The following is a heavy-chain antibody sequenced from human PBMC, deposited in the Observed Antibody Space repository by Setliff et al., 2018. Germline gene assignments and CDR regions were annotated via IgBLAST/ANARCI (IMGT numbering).Heavy chain of an antibody. D-gene: IGHD2-8*01. CDR1: GFSFHDYG. J-gene: IGHJ4*02. Sequence: GESLKISCAVSGFSFHDYGMGWVRQAPGKGLERVSSINWNGVSIGYADSVTGRFTISRDNSLNTLYLQMNSLRAEDTAVYYCAKNPSRVYATRFDYWGQGTLVTVSS. V-gene: IGHV3-20*04. CDR3: AKNPSRVYATRFDY. CDR2: INWNGVSI.